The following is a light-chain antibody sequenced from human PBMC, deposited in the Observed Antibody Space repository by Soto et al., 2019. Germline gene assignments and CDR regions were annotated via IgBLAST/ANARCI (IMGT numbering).Light chain of an antibody. CDR3: QQYNNWPLT. J-gene: IGKJ4*01. CDR1: QSVSSN. Sequence: EIVMTQSPATLSVSPGERATLSCRARQSVSSNLAWYQQKAGQAPRLLMYGASTRATGIPSRFSGSGSGTEFTLTISSLQSEDFAVYYCQQYNNWPLTFGGGTKVDIK. CDR2: GAS. V-gene: IGKV3-15*01.